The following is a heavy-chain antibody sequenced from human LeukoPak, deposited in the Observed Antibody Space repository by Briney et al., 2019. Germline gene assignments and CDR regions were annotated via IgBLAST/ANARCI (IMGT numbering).Heavy chain of an antibody. CDR2: IIPIFGTA. Sequence: SVKVPCKASGYTFTTYYIHWVRQAPGQGLEWMGGIIPIFGTANYAQKFQGRVTITTDESTSTAYMELSSLRSEDTAVYYCARAPLWFGEFSYYFDYWGQGTLVTVSS. CDR3: ARAPLWFGEFSYYFDY. D-gene: IGHD3-10*01. CDR1: GYTFTTYY. V-gene: IGHV1-69*05. J-gene: IGHJ4*02.